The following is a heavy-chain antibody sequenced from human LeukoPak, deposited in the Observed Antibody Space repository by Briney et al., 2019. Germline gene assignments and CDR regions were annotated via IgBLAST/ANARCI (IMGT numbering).Heavy chain of an antibody. CDR2: ISGSAATT. CDR1: GFTFSTYA. V-gene: IGHV3-23*01. J-gene: IGHJ4*02. CDR3: VKDPGSGWYVVY. D-gene: IGHD6-19*01. Sequence: GGSLRLSCAASGFTFSTYAMGWVRRAPGKGLEWVSAISGSAATTYYAGSVKGRFTISRDNSKNTVYLQMNSLKAEDTAVYYCVKDPGSGWYVVYWGKGTLVTVSS.